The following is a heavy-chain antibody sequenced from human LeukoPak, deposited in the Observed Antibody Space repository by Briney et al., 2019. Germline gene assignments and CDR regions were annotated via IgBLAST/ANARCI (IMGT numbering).Heavy chain of an antibody. V-gene: IGHV4-59*01. CDR1: GGSISTYY. CDR3: ARGLPLDPGRVFDY. CDR2: IYYTGST. J-gene: IGHJ4*02. Sequence: SETLSLTCTVSGGSISTYYWSWIRQPPGKGLEWIGYIYYTGSTNYNPSLKSRVTISVDTSKNQFSLKLTSVTAADTAVYYCARGLPLDPGRVFDYWGQGTLVTVSS. D-gene: IGHD2-15*01.